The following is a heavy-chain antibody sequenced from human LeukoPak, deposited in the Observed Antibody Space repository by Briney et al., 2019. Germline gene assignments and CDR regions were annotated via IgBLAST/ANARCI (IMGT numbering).Heavy chain of an antibody. D-gene: IGHD6-13*01. CDR1: GYTFTNYG. J-gene: IGHJ6*02. CDR2: ISADNGNT. Sequence: SVKVSCKASGYTFTNYGISWVRQAPGQGLEWMGWISADNGNTNYAQKLQGRVTTTTETSTSTAYMELRSLRSDDTAVYYCARVGSSSPSNYYGMDVWGQGTTVTVSS. V-gene: IGHV1-18*01. CDR3: ARVGSSSPSNYYGMDV.